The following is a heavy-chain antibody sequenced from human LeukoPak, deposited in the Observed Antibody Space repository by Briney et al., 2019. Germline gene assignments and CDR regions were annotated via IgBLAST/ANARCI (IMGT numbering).Heavy chain of an antibody. D-gene: IGHD3-10*01. Sequence: PGASVKVPCKASGGTFSSYAISWVRQAPGQGLEWMGRIIPILGIANYAQKFQGRVTITADKSTSTAYMELSSLRSEDTAVYYCARDDPGYGSGSYRNGMDVWGQGTTVTVSS. CDR1: GGTFSSYA. CDR2: IIPILGIA. J-gene: IGHJ6*02. V-gene: IGHV1-69*04. CDR3: ARDDPGYGSGSYRNGMDV.